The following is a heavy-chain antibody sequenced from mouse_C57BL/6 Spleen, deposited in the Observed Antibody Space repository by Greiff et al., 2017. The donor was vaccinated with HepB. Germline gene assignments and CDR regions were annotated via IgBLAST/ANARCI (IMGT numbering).Heavy chain of an antibody. J-gene: IGHJ2*01. CDR3: AIWIVATDY. D-gene: IGHD1-1*01. Sequence: EVQLQQSGPELVKPGASVKISCKASGYTFTDYYMNWVKQSHGKSLEWIGDINPNNGGTSYNQKFKGKATLTVDKSSSTAYMELRSLTSEDSAVYYCAIWIVATDYWGQGTTLTVSS. CDR2: INPNNGGT. CDR1: GYTFTDYY. V-gene: IGHV1-26*01.